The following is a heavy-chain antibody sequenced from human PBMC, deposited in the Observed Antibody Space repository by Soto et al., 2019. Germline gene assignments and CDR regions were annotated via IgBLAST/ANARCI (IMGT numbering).Heavy chain of an antibody. CDR3: ARTGFYGGMDV. D-gene: IGHD3-9*01. CDR2: IYYSGST. V-gene: IGHV4-39*01. CDR1: GASFTGSSYY. Sequence: PSETLSLTCTVSGASFTGSSYYWGWIRQPPGKGLEWIGSIYYSGSTYYNPSLKSRVTISVDTSKNQFSLKLSSVTAADTAVYYCARTGFYGGMDVWGQGTTVTVSS. J-gene: IGHJ6*02.